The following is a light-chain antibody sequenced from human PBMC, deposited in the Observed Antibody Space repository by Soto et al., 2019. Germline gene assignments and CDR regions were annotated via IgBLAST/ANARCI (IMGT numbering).Light chain of an antibody. J-gene: IGLJ1*01. Sequence: QSVLTQPASVSGSPGQSITISCTGTSSDVGGYNYVSWYQQHPGKAPRLMIYDVSYRPSGVSNRFSGSKSGNTASLTISGLQADDEADYYCSSYASSSTYVFGTGTKVTVL. CDR1: SSDVGGYNY. V-gene: IGLV2-14*01. CDR3: SSYASSSTYV. CDR2: DVS.